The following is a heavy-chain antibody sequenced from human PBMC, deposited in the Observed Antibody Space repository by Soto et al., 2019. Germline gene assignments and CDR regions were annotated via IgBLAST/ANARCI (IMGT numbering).Heavy chain of an antibody. CDR3: ARGNIGRYQCLDGFDI. D-gene: IGHD2-15*01. CDR1: GFTFRSYN. J-gene: IGHJ3*02. Sequence: EVQLVESGGGLVKPGGSLRLSCAASGFTFRSYNMNWVRQAPGKGPEWVSSISVTGAYIYYGDSMKGRFTISRDNAKDSLFLQMDSLRAEDTAVYYCARGNIGRYQCLDGFDIWGQGTVVTVSS. CDR2: ISVTGAYI. V-gene: IGHV3-21*01.